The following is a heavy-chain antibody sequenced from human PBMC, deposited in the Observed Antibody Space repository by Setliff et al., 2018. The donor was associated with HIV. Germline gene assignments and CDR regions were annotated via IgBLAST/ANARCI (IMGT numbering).Heavy chain of an antibody. V-gene: IGHV4-61*01. D-gene: IGHD4-17*01. J-gene: IGHJ4*02. CDR3: SRDPPGYGDSKDY. CDR2: IYYSGST. Sequence: SETLSLTCSVSGGSVGSGSYYWSWIRQSPGKGLEWLGYIYYSGSTTYNPSLRSRVTISIGTSKNQFSLNLRSVTAADTAVYYCSRDPPGYGDSKDYWGQGTLVTVSS. CDR1: GGSVGSGSYY.